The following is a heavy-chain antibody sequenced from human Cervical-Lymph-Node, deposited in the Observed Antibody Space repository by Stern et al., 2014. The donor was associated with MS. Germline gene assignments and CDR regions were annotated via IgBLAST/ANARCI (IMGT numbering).Heavy chain of an antibody. Sequence: QLVESGSGLVKPSQTLSLTCAVSGGSISSGGYSWSWIRQPPGKGLEWIGYIYHSGITYYNPSLKSRVTISVDRSKTQFSLKLSSVTAADTAVYYCARSSTVTPNAFDIWGQGTMVTVSS. CDR3: ARSSTVTPNAFDI. CDR2: IYHSGIT. CDR1: GGSISSGGYS. J-gene: IGHJ3*02. V-gene: IGHV4-30-2*01. D-gene: IGHD4-17*01.